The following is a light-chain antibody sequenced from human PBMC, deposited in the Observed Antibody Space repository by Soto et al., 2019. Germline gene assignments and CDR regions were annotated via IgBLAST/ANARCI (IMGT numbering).Light chain of an antibody. CDR2: GAS. CDR3: QQYNKWRS. J-gene: IGKJ4*01. Sequence: EVVMTQSPATLSVSPGERATLSCRASQSVNSNLAWYQQKPGQAPRLLLYGASTRATGIPARFRGSGSGTEFTLTISSLQSEDFAVYYCQQYNKWRSFGGGTRVEIK. V-gene: IGKV3-15*01. CDR1: QSVNSN.